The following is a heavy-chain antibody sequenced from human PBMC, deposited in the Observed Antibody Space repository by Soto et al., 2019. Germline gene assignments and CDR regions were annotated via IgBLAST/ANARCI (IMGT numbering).Heavy chain of an antibody. Sequence: SETLSLTCTVSGGSISSYYWSWIRQPPGKGLEWIGYIYYSGNTNYNPSLKSRVTISVDTSKNQFSLKLSSVTAADTAVYYCARRYGDCFGFWGQGTLVTVSS. CDR3: ARRYGDCFGF. CDR2: IYYSGNT. J-gene: IGHJ4*02. V-gene: IGHV4-59*08. CDR1: GGSISSYY. D-gene: IGHD4-17*01.